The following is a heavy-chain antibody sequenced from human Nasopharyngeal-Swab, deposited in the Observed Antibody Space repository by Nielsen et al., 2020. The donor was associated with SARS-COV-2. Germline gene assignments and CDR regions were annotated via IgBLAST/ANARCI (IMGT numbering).Heavy chain of an antibody. CDR3: ARDTPAMFAY. CDR2: ISSTGDYI. Sequence: GGSLRLSSAASGFTFTIYTMNLVRHAPGKGLEWVSAISSTGDYIYYAAYVKGRFTISRDNDKNTVYLHMNSQRAEDTALYYCARDTPAMFAYWGQGTLVTVSS. V-gene: IGHV3-21*01. J-gene: IGHJ4*02. CDR1: GFTFTIYT.